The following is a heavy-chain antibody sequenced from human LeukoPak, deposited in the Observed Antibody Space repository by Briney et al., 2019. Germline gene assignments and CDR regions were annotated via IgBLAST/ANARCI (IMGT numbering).Heavy chain of an antibody. D-gene: IGHD2-15*01. Sequence: SENLSLTCTVSGDSISSSSYYWGWIRQPPGKGLEWIGSFSYSGSTYYNPSLKSRVTISVDTSKNQFSLKLSSVTAADTAVYYCARDRTVVVVVAATQAHWFDPWGQGTLVTVSS. V-gene: IGHV4-39*07. J-gene: IGHJ5*02. CDR2: FSYSGST. CDR3: ARDRTVVVVVAATQAHWFDP. CDR1: GDSISSSSYY.